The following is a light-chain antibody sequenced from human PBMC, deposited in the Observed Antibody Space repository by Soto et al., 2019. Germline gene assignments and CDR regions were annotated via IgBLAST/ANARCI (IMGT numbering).Light chain of an antibody. CDR3: QHYSSYSVFT. CDR2: QTS. J-gene: IGKJ3*01. Sequence: DIQMTQSPSTLSASVGDRVIITCRASQGIGVWLAWYQQKPGKAPKLLIYQTSTLESGVPSRFSGSGSGTEFTLTISCLQPDDFATYYCQHYSSYSVFTFGPGTKVDIK. CDR1: QGIGVW. V-gene: IGKV1-5*03.